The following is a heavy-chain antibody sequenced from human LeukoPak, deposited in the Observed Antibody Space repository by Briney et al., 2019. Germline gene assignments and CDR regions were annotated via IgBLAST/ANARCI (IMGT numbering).Heavy chain of an antibody. D-gene: IGHD2-2*01. CDR2: ISAYNGNT. J-gene: IGHJ4*02. Sequence: ALVKVSCKASGYTFTSYGISWVRQAPGQGLEWMGWISAYNGNTNYAQKLQGRVTMTTDTSTSTAYMELRSLRSDDTAVYYCASGRTDIVVVPATLRNYYFDYWGQGTLVTVSS. V-gene: IGHV1-18*01. CDR3: ASGRTDIVVVPATLRNYYFDY. CDR1: GYTFTSYG.